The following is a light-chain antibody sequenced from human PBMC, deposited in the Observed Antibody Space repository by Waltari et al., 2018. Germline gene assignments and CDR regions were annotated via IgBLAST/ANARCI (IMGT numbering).Light chain of an antibody. CDR3: CSYAGSYTFGVV. Sequence: SALNQPRSVSGSPGQSVTIPCTGTSSDVGGYNYVSWYQQHPGKAPKLMIYDVSKRPSGVPDRFSGSKSGNTASLTISGLQAEDEADYYCCSYAGSYTFGVVFGGGTKLTVL. CDR1: SSDVGGYNY. V-gene: IGLV2-11*01. J-gene: IGLJ2*01. CDR2: DVS.